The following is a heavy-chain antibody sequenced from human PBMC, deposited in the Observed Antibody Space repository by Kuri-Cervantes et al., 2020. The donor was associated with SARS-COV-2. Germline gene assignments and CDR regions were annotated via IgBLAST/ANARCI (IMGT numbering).Heavy chain of an antibody. CDR3: ARTWIQLWLLDY. J-gene: IGHJ4*02. CDR2: IKQDGSEK. D-gene: IGHD5-18*01. CDR1: GFTFSSYW. V-gene: IGHV3-7*01. Sequence: GESLKISCAASGFTFSSYWMSWVRQAPGKGLEWVANIKQDGSEKYYVDSVKGRSTISRDNAKNSLYLQMNSLRAEDTAVYYCARTWIQLWLLDYWGQGTLVTVSS.